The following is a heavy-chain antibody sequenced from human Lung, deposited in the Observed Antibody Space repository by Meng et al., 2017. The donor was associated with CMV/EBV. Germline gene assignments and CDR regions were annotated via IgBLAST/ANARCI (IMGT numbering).Heavy chain of an antibody. CDR2: ISTNTGTP. V-gene: IGHV7-4-1*02. D-gene: IGHD2/OR15-2a*01. J-gene: IGHJ5*02. CDR3: VRGGNFDP. CDR1: GYTFSTYT. Sequence: QVRLVQYGSELKKPGSSVKVSCKASGYTFSTYTINWVRQAHGRGLEWMGWISTNTGTPTYTQGFTGRFVFSLDTSVSTAYLQISSLKAEDTAVYYCVRGGNFDPWGQGTLVTVSS.